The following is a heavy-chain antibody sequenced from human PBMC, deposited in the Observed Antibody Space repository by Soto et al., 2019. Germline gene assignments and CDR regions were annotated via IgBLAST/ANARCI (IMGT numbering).Heavy chain of an antibody. CDR3: ARHKSGFDY. CDR1: GGSISSYY. V-gene: IGHV4-59*08. Sequence: QVQLQESGPGLVKPSETLSLTCTVSGGSISSYYWSWIRQPPGKGLEWIGYIYYSGSTNYNPSLKSRVTISVDTSKNQFSLKLSSVTAADTAVYYCARHKSGFDYWGQGTLVTVSS. CDR2: IYYSGST. J-gene: IGHJ4*02.